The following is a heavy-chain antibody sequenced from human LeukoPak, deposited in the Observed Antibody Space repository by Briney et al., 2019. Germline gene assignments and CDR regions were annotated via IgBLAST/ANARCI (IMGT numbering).Heavy chain of an antibody. J-gene: IGHJ4*02. CDR1: GGSFSIGSYY. Sequence: SQTLSLTSTVSGGSFSIGSYYGSWIRQPAGEGLEWIVRIYTSGSTTYNPSLKSRVTISVDPSNTHFSLKLSSVTAADTAVYYCARDWGLFEFRGIRGVNWGQGTLVTVSS. CDR2: IYTSGST. CDR3: ARDWGLFEFRGIRGVN. D-gene: IGHD3-16*01. V-gene: IGHV4-61*02.